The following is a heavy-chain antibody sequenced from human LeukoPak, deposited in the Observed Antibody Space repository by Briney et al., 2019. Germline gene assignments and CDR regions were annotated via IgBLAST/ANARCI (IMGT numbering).Heavy chain of an antibody. CDR2: IYYSGSN. V-gene: IGHV4-59*01. Sequence: TRSETLSLTCTVSGVSISSYYWSWVRQPPGKGLEWVGYIYYSGSNNYNPSLKSRVTITVGKSKNQVSLKLSSVTAADAGVYYCARETTVTNAFDIWGQGTMVSVSS. D-gene: IGHD4-17*01. CDR3: ARETTVTNAFDI. J-gene: IGHJ3*02. CDR1: GVSISSYY.